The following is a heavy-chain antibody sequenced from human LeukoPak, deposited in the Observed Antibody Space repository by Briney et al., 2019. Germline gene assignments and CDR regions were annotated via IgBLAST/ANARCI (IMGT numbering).Heavy chain of an antibody. CDR3: ARSYGAFEGDTYYYYGMDV. Sequence: GASVKVSCKASGYTFTGYYMHWVRQAPGQGLEWMGWINTNTGNPKSAQGFTERFVFSLDASVSTAYLQISSLKAEDTAVYYCARSYGAFEGDTYYYYGMDVWGQGTTVTVSS. J-gene: IGHJ6*02. CDR2: INTNTGNP. V-gene: IGHV7-4-1*02. D-gene: IGHD2-21*02. CDR1: GYTFTGYY.